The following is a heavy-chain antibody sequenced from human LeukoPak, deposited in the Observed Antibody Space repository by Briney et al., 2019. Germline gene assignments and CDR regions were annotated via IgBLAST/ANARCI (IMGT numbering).Heavy chain of an antibody. V-gene: IGHV3-9*01. CDR2: ISWNSASI. CDR1: GFIFDDYA. J-gene: IGHJ4*02. D-gene: IGHD3-10*01. CDR3: ARYDGGSGPFDY. Sequence: GRSLRLSCAASGFIFDDYAMHWVRQAPGKGLEWVSGISWNSASIGYADSVKGRFTISRDNAKNSLYLQMNSLRAEDTAVYYCARYDGGSGPFDYWGQGTLVTVSS.